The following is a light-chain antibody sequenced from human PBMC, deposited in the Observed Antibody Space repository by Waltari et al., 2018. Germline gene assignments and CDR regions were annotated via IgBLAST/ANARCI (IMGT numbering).Light chain of an antibody. CDR3: QSADSSGTYVL. V-gene: IGLV3-25*03. CDR2: RDT. J-gene: IGLJ2*01. Sequence: SYELTQPPSESVPPGQTARITCSGDALPKQYTYWYQQKPGQAPVLVMYRDTGRPPGIPERFSGSSSGTTVTLTISGVQAEDEADFYCQSADSSGTYVLFGGGTKLTVL. CDR1: ALPKQY.